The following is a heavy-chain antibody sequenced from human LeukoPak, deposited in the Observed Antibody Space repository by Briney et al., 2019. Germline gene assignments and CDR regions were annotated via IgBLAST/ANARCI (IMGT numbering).Heavy chain of an antibody. D-gene: IGHD1-20*01. CDR3: AKNNWNDMPFVDY. J-gene: IGHJ4*02. CDR2: ISGTGVGT. Sequence: PGGSLRLSCAASGFTFRNSAMSWVHQAPGKGLEWVSTISGTGVGTFYADSVKGRLTISRDNPKNTLYLQMNSLRAEDTAVYYCAKNNWNDMPFVDYWGQGTLVTVSS. CDR1: GFTFRNSA. V-gene: IGHV3-23*01.